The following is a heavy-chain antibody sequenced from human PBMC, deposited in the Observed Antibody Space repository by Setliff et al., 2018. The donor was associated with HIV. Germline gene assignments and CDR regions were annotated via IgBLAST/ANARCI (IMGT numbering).Heavy chain of an antibody. D-gene: IGHD3-22*01. CDR2: IYHRGST. J-gene: IGHJ4*02. CDR1: SGSISGDNW. CDR3: AVRRYYDSTGYYDY. V-gene: IGHV4-4*02. Sequence: SETLSLTCTVSSGSISGDNWWSWVGQPPGKGLEWIGEIYHRGSTNYNPSLKSRVTISVDKSKNQFSLKLTSVTAADTAVYYCAVRRYYDSTGYYDYWGQGTLVTVSS.